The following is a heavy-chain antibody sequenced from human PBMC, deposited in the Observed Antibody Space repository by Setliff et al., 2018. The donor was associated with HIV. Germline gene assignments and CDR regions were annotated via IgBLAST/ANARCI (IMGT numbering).Heavy chain of an antibody. V-gene: IGHV4-31*03. D-gene: IGHD4-17*01. CDR2: IYYSGST. CDR3: ARDRSRHYGAGGRLDV. Sequence: SETLSLTCTVSAGSISSGGYYWSWIRQHPGKGLEWIGYIYYSGSTYYNPSLKSRVTISVDTSKNQFSLKLSSVTAADTAVYYCARDRSRHYGAGGRLDVWGKGTTVTVSS. CDR1: AGSISSGGYY. J-gene: IGHJ6*04.